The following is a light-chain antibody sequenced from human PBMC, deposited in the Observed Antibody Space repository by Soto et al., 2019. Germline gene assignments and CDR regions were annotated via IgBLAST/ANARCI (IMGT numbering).Light chain of an antibody. CDR2: EDT. CDR1: ALPKKY. Sequence: SYELTQPPSLSVSPRLTAGITCYGDALPKKYASWHQQESGQAPVLVIYEDTKRPSGIPERFSGSSSGTMATLTISGAQVDDEGDYYCYSTDSSGNHSVFVTGTKLTVL. J-gene: IGLJ1*01. CDR3: YSTDSSGNHSV. V-gene: IGLV3-10*01.